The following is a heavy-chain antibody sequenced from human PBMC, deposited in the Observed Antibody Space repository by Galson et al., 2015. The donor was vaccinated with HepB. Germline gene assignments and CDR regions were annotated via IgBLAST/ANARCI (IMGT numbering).Heavy chain of an antibody. V-gene: IGHV1-2*02. CDR1: GHTFTGYY. CDR3: ARDMGDDYSDY. CDR2: INPNSGDT. D-gene: IGHD3-16*01. J-gene: IGHJ4*02. Sequence: SVKVSCKASGHTFTGYYMHWVRQAPGQGLEWMGWINPNSGDTNYAQKFQVRVTMTRDTSISTAYMELSRLRLDDTAIYYCARDMGDDYSDYWGQGTLVTVSS.